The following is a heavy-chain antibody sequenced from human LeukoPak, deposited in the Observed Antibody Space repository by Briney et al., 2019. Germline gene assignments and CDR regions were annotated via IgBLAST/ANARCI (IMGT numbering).Heavy chain of an antibody. V-gene: IGHV4-31*03. J-gene: IGHJ5*02. Sequence: SETLSLTCTVSGGSISSGGYYWSWIRQHPGKGLEWIGYIYYSGSTYYNPSLKSRVTILVDTSKNQFSLKLSSVTAADTAVYYCARGQQNWFDPWGQGTLVTVSS. CDR3: ARGQQNWFDP. D-gene: IGHD1/OR15-1a*01. CDR2: IYYSGST. CDR1: GGSISSGGYY.